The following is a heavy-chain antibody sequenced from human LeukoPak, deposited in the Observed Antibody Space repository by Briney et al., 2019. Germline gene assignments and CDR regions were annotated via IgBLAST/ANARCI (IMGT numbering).Heavy chain of an antibody. Sequence: PSETLSLTSSVSGRSVSSGSYYWSWIRQPPGKGLEWMGYIYYSGSTNYNPSLKSRVTISVDTSKNQFSLKLTSVTAADTAVYYCARVARSGGIDNRRYFDYWGQGTLVTVSS. CDR2: IYYSGST. D-gene: IGHD2-8*02. CDR3: ARVARSGGIDNRRYFDY. V-gene: IGHV4-61*01. J-gene: IGHJ4*02. CDR1: GRSVSSGSYY.